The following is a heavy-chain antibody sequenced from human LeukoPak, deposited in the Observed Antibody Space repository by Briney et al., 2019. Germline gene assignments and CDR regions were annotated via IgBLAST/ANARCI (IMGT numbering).Heavy chain of an antibody. CDR1: GFTFSTYW. J-gene: IGHJ4*02. CDR2: INGDGSTT. CDR3: ARDYAGSPDY. V-gene: IGHV3-74*03. D-gene: IGHD3-10*01. Sequence: GGSLRLSCTASGFTFSTYWINWVRQSPGKGLVWVALINGDGSTTTHADSVKGRFTISRDNAKNTAYLQMNSLRDEDTAVYYCARDYAGSPDYWGQGTLATVSA.